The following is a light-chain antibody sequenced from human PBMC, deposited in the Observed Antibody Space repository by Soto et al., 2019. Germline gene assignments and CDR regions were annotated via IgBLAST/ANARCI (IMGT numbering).Light chain of an antibody. J-gene: IGKJ5*01. CDR3: QQHNQWPIT. Sequence: ELQLTHAPRTLSFSPGKRATPSRKASQSVRSSYLVWYQQKPGQAPRLLIYGASNRATGIPDRFSGSGSGTDFTLTINSLQSEDSAVYYCQQHNQWPITFGQGTRMEIK. CDR1: QSVRSSY. CDR2: GAS. V-gene: IGKV3D-20*02.